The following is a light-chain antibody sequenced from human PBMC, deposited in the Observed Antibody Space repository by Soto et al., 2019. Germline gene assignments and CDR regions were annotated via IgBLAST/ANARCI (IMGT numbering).Light chain of an antibody. Sequence: EIVLTQSPDTLSLSPGERGTLSCRASQTIGDNDLASYQQKPGQAPRLLIYGAASRATGIPDRFSGSGSGTDFTLTISSLEPEDFADSYCQQYNNWPPWTFGQGTKVDIK. CDR2: GAA. CDR3: QQYNNWPPWT. V-gene: IGKV3-20*01. CDR1: QTIGDND. J-gene: IGKJ1*01.